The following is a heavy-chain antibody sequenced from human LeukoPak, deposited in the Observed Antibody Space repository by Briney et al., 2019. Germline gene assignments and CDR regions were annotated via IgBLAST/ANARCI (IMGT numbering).Heavy chain of an antibody. Sequence: GGSLRLSGIASGFSFSGHWMHWDRQLPGKGLVWVSRISPTGSTTSYADSVKGRFTVSRDNAKNTLYLQVNNLRAEDTAVYYCARGPNSNWSGLDFWGQGTLLTVSS. CDR1: GFSFSGHW. D-gene: IGHD6-6*01. V-gene: IGHV3-74*01. CDR3: ARGPNSNWSGLDF. CDR2: ISPTGSTT. J-gene: IGHJ4*02.